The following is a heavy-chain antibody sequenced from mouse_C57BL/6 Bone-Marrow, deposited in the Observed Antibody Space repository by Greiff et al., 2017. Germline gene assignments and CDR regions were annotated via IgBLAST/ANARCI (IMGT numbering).Heavy chain of an antibody. D-gene: IGHD1-1*01. V-gene: IGHV1-81*01. CDR1: GYTFTSYG. CDR2: NYPRSGNT. J-gene: IGHJ1*03. CDR3: IIITVVARYWYIYV. Sequence: QVQLKESGAELARPGASVKLSCKASGYTFTSYGISWVKQRTGQGLEWIGENYPRSGNTYYNEKFKGKATLTADKSSSTAYMALRSLTSEDSAVYFCIIITVVARYWYIYVWGTGNSVNVPS.